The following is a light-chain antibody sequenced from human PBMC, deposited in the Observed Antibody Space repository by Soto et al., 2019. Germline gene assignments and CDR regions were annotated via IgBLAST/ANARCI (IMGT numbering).Light chain of an antibody. V-gene: IGKV4-1*01. CDR2: WAS. CDR1: QSVLYSSNNKNY. J-gene: IGKJ4*01. Sequence: DIVLTQSPDSLAVSLGERATINCKSSQSVLYSSNNKNYLAWYQQKPGQPPKLLIYWASTWESGVPDRFSGSGSATDFTLTISSLQAEDVAVYYCQQYYSNALTFGGGTKVEIK. CDR3: QQYYSNALT.